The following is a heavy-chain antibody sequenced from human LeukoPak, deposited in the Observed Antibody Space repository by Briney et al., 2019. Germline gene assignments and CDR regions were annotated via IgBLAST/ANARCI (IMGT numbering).Heavy chain of an antibody. CDR1: GFTLSSYA. CDR2: ISGSGGST. J-gene: IGHJ4*02. D-gene: IGHD3-10*01. V-gene: IGHV3-23*01. CDR3: AKDVQTYYYGSGSYYYTLGFDY. Sequence: GGSLRLSCAASGFTLSSYAMSWVRQTPGKGLEWVSAISGSGGSTYYADSGKGPFTISRENSKNTLYLQMNSLRAEDTAVYYCAKDVQTYYYGSGSYYYTLGFDYWGQGTLVTVSS.